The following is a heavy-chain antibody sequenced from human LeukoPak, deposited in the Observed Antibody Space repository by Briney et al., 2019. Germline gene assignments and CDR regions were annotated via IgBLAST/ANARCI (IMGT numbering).Heavy chain of an antibody. Sequence: GGALRLSCAASGFTFSSYDMHWVRQATGKGLEWVSAIGTAGDTYYPGSVKGRFTISRENAKNYLYLQMNSLRAGDKDVYYCARGQDSSGYGPNWFDSWGQGTLVTVSS. V-gene: IGHV3-13*01. D-gene: IGHD3-22*01. CDR3: ARGQDSSGYGPNWFDS. J-gene: IGHJ5*01. CDR1: GFTFSSYD. CDR2: IGTAGDT.